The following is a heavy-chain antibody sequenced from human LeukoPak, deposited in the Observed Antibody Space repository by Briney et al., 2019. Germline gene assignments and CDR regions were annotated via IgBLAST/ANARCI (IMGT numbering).Heavy chain of an antibody. CDR1: GGSITNYY. CDR2: ISDSGNT. Sequence: SETLSLTCTVSGGSITNYYWSWIRQPPGKGLEWVGYISDSGNTNYNPSLKSRVTISIDTSKNQFSLKLTSVTAADTAIYYCARSKGSGNYFDYWGQGTLVTVSS. D-gene: IGHD3-10*01. V-gene: IGHV4-59*01. J-gene: IGHJ4*02. CDR3: ARSKGSGNYFDY.